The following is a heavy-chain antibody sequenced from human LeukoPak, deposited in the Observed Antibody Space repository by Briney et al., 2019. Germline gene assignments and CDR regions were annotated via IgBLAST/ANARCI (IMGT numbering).Heavy chain of an antibody. CDR1: SGSISSGSYY. CDR3: ARVRGWDKNYFDY. J-gene: IGHJ4*02. D-gene: IGHD1-26*01. Sequence: PSETLSLTCTVSSGSISSGSYYWSWIRQPAGKGLEWIGRIYTSGSTNYNPSLKSRVTISVDTSKNQFSLKLCSVTAADTAVYYCARVRGWDKNYFDYWGQGTLVTVSS. CDR2: IYTSGST. V-gene: IGHV4-61*02.